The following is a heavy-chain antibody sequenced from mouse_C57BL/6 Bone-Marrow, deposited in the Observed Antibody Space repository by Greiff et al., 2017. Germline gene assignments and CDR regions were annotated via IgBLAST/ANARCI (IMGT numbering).Heavy chain of an antibody. Sequence: EVKLEESGGGLVQPKGSLKLSCAASGFSFNTYAMNWVRQAPGKGLEWVARIRSKSNNYATYYADSVKDRFTISRDDSDSMLYLQMNNLKTEDSAMYYCVRPHYCGSGGFAYWGQGTLVTVSA. CDR2: IRSKSNNYAT. CDR1: GFSFNTYA. J-gene: IGHJ3*01. D-gene: IGHD1-1*01. CDR3: VRPHYCGSGGFAY. V-gene: IGHV10-1*01.